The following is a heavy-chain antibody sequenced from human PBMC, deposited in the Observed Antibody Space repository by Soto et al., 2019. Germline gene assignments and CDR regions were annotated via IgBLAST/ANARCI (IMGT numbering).Heavy chain of an antibody. D-gene: IGHD3-22*01. V-gene: IGHV3-23*01. Sequence: EVQLLESGGDFVHPGGSLRLSCAASGFTFSAYAMSWVRQAPGKGLEWVSSIDGSGGSTYYADSVKGRFTISRDNSKNPLSLQMNSLRVEDTAVYYGAKDIIVVVTQGEFDSWGQGTLVTVCS. CDR1: GFTFSAYA. J-gene: IGHJ4*02. CDR2: IDGSGGST. CDR3: AKDIIVVVTQGEFDS.